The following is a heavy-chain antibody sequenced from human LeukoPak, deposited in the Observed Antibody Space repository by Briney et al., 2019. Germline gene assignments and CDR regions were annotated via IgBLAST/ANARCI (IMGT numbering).Heavy chain of an antibody. CDR3: AKALSPYYDFWSGYYTHYYYYGMDV. CDR1: GFTFSSYA. CDR2: ISGSGGST. J-gene: IGHJ6*02. Sequence: GGSLRLSCAASGFTFSSYAMSWVRQAPGKGLEWVSAISGSGGSTYYADSVKGRFTISRDNSKNTLYLQMNSLRAEDTAVYYCAKALSPYYDFWSGYYTHYYYYGMDVWGQGTTVTVSS. D-gene: IGHD3-3*01. V-gene: IGHV3-23*01.